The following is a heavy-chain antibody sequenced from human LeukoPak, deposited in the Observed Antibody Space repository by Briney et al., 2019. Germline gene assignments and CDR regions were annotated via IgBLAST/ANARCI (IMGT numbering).Heavy chain of an antibody. CDR1: GFTFSSYA. CDR3: ARGDENYYGSGSQDY. J-gene: IGHJ4*02. Sequence: GGSLRLSCAASGFTFSSYAMHWVRQAPGKGLEWVAVISYDGSNKYYADSVKGRFTISRDNSKNTLYLQMNSLRAEDTAVYYCARGDENYYGSGSQDYWGQGTLVTVSS. CDR2: ISYDGSNK. V-gene: IGHV3-30*04. D-gene: IGHD3-10*01.